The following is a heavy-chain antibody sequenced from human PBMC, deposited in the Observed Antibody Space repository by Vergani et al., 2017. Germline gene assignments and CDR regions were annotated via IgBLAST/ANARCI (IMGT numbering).Heavy chain of an antibody. D-gene: IGHD3-9*01. CDR2: IYSTGST. Sequence: QVQLEESGPGLVKPSETLYITCTVSGGYFNTYYWSWIRQSPGKGLEWIGYIYSTGSTNYNPSLNSRVTMSVDTSKNQFSLKLRYVTAADTAVYFCARVMYRDESSTGYRLEGMDIWGQGTTVTISS. CDR1: GGYFNTYY. J-gene: IGHJ6*02. CDR3: ARVMYRDESSTGYRLEGMDI. V-gene: IGHV4-59*13.